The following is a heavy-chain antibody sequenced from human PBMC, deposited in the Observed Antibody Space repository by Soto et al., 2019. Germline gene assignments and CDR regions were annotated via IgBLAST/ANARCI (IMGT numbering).Heavy chain of an antibody. CDR2: IWYDGSNK. CDR1: GFTFSIYG. J-gene: IGHJ6*02. V-gene: IGHV3-33*01. CDR3: ARGGRDCSSTSCYSRFGMDV. Sequence: GGSLRLSCAASGFTFSIYGMHWVREAPGKGLEWVAVIWYDGSNKYYADSVKGRFTSARDNSKNTLYLQMNSLRAEDTAVYYFARGGRDCSSTSCYSRFGMDVWGQGTTVTVSS. D-gene: IGHD2-2*01.